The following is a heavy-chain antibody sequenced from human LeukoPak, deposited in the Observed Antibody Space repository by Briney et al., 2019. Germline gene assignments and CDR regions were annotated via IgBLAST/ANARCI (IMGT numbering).Heavy chain of an antibody. V-gene: IGHV1-8*01. CDR3: ARTDGDLDY. D-gene: IGHD4-17*01. CDR1: GYTFTSYD. CDR2: MSPKSGYT. Sequence: ASVKVSCKASGYTFTSYDINWVRQATGQGLEWMGWMSPKSGYTGFAQKFQGRVTMTRATSITTAYMELSSLRSEDTAVYYCARTDGDLDYWGQGTLVTVSS. J-gene: IGHJ4*02.